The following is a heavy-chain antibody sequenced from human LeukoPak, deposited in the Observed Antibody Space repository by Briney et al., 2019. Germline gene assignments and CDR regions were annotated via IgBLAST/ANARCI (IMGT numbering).Heavy chain of an antibody. CDR2: IITRNGVT. D-gene: IGHD3-10*01. J-gene: IGHJ4*02. Sequence: ASLKLACKPSNYTFTDYPITWVRQIPGQGLEWMGWIITRNGVTHYARRFQGRATMTTDTFASTAYIEVRSLTSDDTALYYCARESGSGSYFYFDYWGPGTLVTVSS. CDR1: NYTFTDYP. V-gene: IGHV1-18*01. CDR3: ARESGSGSYFYFDY.